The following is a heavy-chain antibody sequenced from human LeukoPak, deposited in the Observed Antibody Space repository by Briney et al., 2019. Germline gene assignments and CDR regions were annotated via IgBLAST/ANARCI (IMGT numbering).Heavy chain of an antibody. CDR3: ARAGYYDILTGYYSGREPYNYYYYMDV. CDR1: GGSISSYY. Sequence: SETLYLTCTVSGGSISSYYWSWIRQPAGKGLEWIGRIYTSGSTNYNPSLKSRVTMSVDTSKNQFSLKLSSVTAADTAVYYCARAGYYDILTGYYSGREPYNYYYYMDVWGKGTTVTVSS. V-gene: IGHV4-4*07. D-gene: IGHD3-9*01. CDR2: IYTSGST. J-gene: IGHJ6*03.